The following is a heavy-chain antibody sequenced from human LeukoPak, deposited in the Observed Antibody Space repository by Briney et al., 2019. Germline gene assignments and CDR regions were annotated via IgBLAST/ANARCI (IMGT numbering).Heavy chain of an antibody. J-gene: IGHJ3*02. D-gene: IGHD2-21*02. CDR3: ARDGVVVTGAFDI. V-gene: IGHV3-66*01. CDR2: IYSGGST. CDR1: GFTVSSNY. Sequence: PGGSLRLSCAASGFTVSSNYMNWVRQAPGKGLEWVSVIYSGGSTYYADSVKGRFTISRDNSKNTLYLQMNSLRAEDTAVYYCARDGVVVTGAFDIWGQGTTVTVSS.